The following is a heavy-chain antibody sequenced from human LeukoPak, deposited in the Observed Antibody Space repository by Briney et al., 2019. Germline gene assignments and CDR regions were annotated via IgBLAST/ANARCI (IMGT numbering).Heavy chain of an antibody. D-gene: IGHD6-13*01. V-gene: IGHV3-30*18. J-gene: IGHJ4*02. Sequence: GGSLRLSCAASGFTFSSYGMHWVRKAPGKGLEWVAVISSDGSNKYYADSVKGRFTISRDNSKNTLYLQMNSLRAEDTAVYYCAKDGEQQLVVDYWGQGTLVTVSS. CDR3: AKDGEQQLVVDY. CDR2: ISSDGSNK. CDR1: GFTFSSYG.